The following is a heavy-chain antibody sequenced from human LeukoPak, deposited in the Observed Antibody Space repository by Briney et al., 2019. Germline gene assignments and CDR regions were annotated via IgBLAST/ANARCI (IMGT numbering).Heavy chain of an antibody. D-gene: IGHD6-25*01. CDR2: VFYSGRS. J-gene: IGHJ4*02. CDR1: GAFSSRYY. CDR3: ARIDPLGFFDQ. V-gene: IGHV4-59*12. Sequence: SETLSLACSVSGAFSSRYYWSWVRQPLRKGLEWLGYVFYSGRSNYNPPLTSRISMSVDTPKAQFSLELTSVTAADTAVYYCARIDPLGFFDQWGQGTLVTVSS.